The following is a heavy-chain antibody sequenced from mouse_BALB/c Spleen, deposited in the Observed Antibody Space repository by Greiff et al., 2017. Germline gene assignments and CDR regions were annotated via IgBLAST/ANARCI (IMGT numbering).Heavy chain of an antibody. CDR3: VRQKGTGYFDY. Sequence: EVQLVESGGGLVQPKGSLKLSCAASGFTFNTYAMNWVRQAPGKGLEWVARIRSKSNNYATYYADSVKDRFTISRDDSQSMLYLQMNNLKTEDTAMYYCVRQKGTGYFDYWGQGTTLTVSS. CDR2: IRSKSNNYAT. J-gene: IGHJ2*01. CDR1: GFTFNTYA. V-gene: IGHV10-1*02. D-gene: IGHD4-1*01.